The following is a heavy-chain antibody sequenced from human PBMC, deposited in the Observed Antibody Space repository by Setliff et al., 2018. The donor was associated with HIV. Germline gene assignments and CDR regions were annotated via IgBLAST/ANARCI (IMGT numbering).Heavy chain of an antibody. CDR1: GYSFTNKW. D-gene: IGHD4-17*01. Sequence: GESLKISCQGSGYSFTNKWIGWVRQTPGKGLEWMGIIYPGDSQTKYNPSFQGQVTISVDKSLRTAYLQWSSLKTSDTAFYFCARGADYRDVWGQGTLVTVSS. CDR2: IYPGDSQT. CDR3: ARGADYRDV. V-gene: IGHV5-51*01. J-gene: IGHJ4*02.